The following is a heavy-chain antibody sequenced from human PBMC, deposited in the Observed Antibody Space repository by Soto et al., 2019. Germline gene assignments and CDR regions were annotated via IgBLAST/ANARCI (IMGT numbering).Heavy chain of an antibody. CDR1: GGSMVDYY. D-gene: IGHD1-1*01. Sequence: SETLSLTCSVSGGSMVDYYWILIGQSPVKGPEWIGYIYYSGNTNYNPSLKSRVTISVDMPKSLFSLKLNSVTAADTAVYYCARQLGLWQPLDYWGRGTLVTV. CDR2: IYYSGNT. J-gene: IGHJ4*02. CDR3: ARQLGLWQPLDY. V-gene: IGHV4-59*01.